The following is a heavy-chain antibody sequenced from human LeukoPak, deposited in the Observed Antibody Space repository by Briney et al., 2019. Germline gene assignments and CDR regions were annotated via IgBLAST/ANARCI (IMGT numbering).Heavy chain of an antibody. V-gene: IGHV3-23*01. D-gene: IGHD3-3*01. Sequence: GGSLRLSCAASGFTFSSYAMSWVRQAPGKGLEWVSAISGSGGSTYYADSVKGRFTISRDNSKNTLYLQMNSLRAEDTAVYYCANDADYYDFWSGYYFNYYNYYMDVWGKGTTVTVSS. CDR1: GFTFSSYA. J-gene: IGHJ6*03. CDR2: ISGSGGST. CDR3: ANDADYYDFWSGYYFNYYNYYMDV.